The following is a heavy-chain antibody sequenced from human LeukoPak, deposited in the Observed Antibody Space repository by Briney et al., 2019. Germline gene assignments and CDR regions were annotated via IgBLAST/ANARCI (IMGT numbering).Heavy chain of an antibody. V-gene: IGHV3-23*01. CDR1: GFTFSSYA. CDR3: ATAVGFLEWLFSY. CDR2: ISGSGGST. J-gene: IGHJ4*02. Sequence: PGGSLRLSCAASGFTFSSYAMSWVRQAPGKGLEWVSAISGSGGSTYYADSVKGRFTISRDNSKNTLYLQMNSLRAEDTAVYYCATAVGFLEWLFSYWGQGTLVTVSS. D-gene: IGHD3-3*01.